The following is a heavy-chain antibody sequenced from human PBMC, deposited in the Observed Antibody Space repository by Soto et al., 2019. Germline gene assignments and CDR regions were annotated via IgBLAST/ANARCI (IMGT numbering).Heavy chain of an antibody. J-gene: IGHJ6*03. Sequence: GGSLRLSCAASGFTFDDYAMHWVRQAPGKGLEWVSGISWNSGSIGYADSVKGRFTISRDNAKNSLYLQMNSLRAEDTALYYCAKDKLDIVVVPAAKYYYYYMDVWGKGTTVTVSS. CDR1: GFTFDDYA. V-gene: IGHV3-9*01. CDR2: ISWNSGSI. CDR3: AKDKLDIVVVPAAKYYYYYMDV. D-gene: IGHD2-2*01.